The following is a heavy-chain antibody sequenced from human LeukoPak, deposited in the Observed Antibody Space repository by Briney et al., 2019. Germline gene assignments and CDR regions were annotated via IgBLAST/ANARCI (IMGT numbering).Heavy chain of an antibody. D-gene: IGHD6-19*01. CDR3: ARLKYSSGWYDY. V-gene: IGHV4-39*01. J-gene: IGHJ4*02. CDR2: IYYSGST. Sequence: SETLSLTCAVSGASISNTGYYWGWIRQPPGKGLEWIGSIYYSGSTYYNPSLKSRVTISVDTSKNQFSLKLSSVTAADTAVYYCARLKYSSGWYDYWGQGTLVTVSS. CDR1: GASISNTGYY.